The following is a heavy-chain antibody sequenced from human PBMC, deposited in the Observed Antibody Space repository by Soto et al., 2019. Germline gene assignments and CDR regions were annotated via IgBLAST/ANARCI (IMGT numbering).Heavy chain of an antibody. Sequence: QVQLQESGPGLVKPSETLSLTCTVSGGSISSYYWSWIRQPPGKGLEWIGYIYYSGSTNYNPSLKSRVTISVDTSKKHLSRKLSSGTAADTAVYYCARLGGKGYYDFLSDYYYYYYMDVWGKGTTVTVSS. V-gene: IGHV4-59*08. CDR1: GGSISSYY. CDR2: IYYSGST. CDR3: ARLGGKGYYDFLSDYYYYYYMDV. D-gene: IGHD3-3*01. J-gene: IGHJ6*03.